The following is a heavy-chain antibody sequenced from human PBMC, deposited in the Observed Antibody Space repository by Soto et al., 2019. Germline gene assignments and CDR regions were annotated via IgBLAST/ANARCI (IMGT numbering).Heavy chain of an antibody. CDR2: IIPIFGTA. J-gene: IGHJ6*02. Sequence: QVQLVQSGAEVKKPGSSVKVSCKASGGTFSSYAISWVRQAPGQGLEWMGGIIPIFGTANYAQKFQGRVTITSDKSTSTAYMELCSLRSEDTAVYYCARFLSAMVLGVIHGIDVCGQSTTVTVSS. D-gene: IGHD3-10*01. CDR3: ARFLSAMVLGVIHGIDV. V-gene: IGHV1-69*06. CDR1: GGTFSSYA.